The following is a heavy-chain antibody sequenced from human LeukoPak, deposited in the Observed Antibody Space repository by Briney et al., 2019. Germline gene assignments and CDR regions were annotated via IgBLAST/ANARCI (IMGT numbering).Heavy chain of an antibody. D-gene: IGHD3-10*01. CDR1: GYTFTGYY. J-gene: IGHJ4*02. CDR3: ARGDYYGSGSYPLGY. CDR2: INPNSGGT. Sequence: ASVKVSCKASGYTFTGYYMHWVRQAPGQGLEWMGWINPNSGGTHYAQKFQGRVTLTRDTSISTAYMELRSLRSDDTAVYYCARGDYYGSGSYPLGYWGQGTLVTVSS. V-gene: IGHV1-2*02.